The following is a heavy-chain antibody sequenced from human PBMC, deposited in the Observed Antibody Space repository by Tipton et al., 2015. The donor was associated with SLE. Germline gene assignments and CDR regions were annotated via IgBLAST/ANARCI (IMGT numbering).Heavy chain of an antibody. D-gene: IGHD4-23*01. J-gene: IGHJ6*02. CDR2: IYHSGST. V-gene: IGHV4-38-2*01. CDR3: ARPYGGNPVASYGMDV. Sequence: TLSLTCAVSAYSISSDYYWGWIRQPPGKGLEWIGNIYHSGSTYYNPSLKSRVTISVDTSKNQFSLKLSSVTAADTAVYYCARPYGGNPVASYGMDVWGQGTTVTVSS. CDR1: AYSISSDYY.